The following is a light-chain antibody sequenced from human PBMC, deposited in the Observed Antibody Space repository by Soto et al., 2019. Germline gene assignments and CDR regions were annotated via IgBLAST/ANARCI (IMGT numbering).Light chain of an antibody. CDR1: QGISSY. J-gene: IGKJ5*01. Sequence: IQLTQSPSSLSASVGDRVTITCRASQGISSYLAWYQQEPGKAPKLLIYTASTLQSGVPSRFSGSESGTDFTLTISSLQPEDFATYYCLQLNSYPITFGQGTRLEIK. CDR3: LQLNSYPIT. CDR2: TAS. V-gene: IGKV1-9*01.